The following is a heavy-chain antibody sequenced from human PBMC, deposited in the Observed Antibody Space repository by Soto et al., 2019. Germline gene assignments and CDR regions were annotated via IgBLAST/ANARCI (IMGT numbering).Heavy chain of an antibody. V-gene: IGHV3-23*01. CDR2: ISGSGGST. J-gene: IGHJ2*01. CDR3: AKESPGYSSGWYLLDL. CDR1: GFTFSSYA. D-gene: IGHD6-19*01. Sequence: GGSLRLSCAASGFTFSSYAMSWVRQAPGKGLEWVSAISGSGGSTYYADSVKGRFTISRDNSKNTLYLQMNSLRAEDTAVYYCAKESPGYSSGWYLLDLWGRGTLVTVSS.